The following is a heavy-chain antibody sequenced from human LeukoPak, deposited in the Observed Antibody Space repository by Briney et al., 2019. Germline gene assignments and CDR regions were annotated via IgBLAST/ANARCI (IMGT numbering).Heavy chain of an antibody. CDR1: GGSISSYY. CDR2: IYYSGST. CDR3: ARVELDFWSGYLVY. V-gene: IGHV4-59*01. Sequence: SETLSLTCTVSGGSISSYYWSWIRQPPGKGLEWIGYIYYSGSTNYNPSLKSRVTISVDTSKDQFSLKLSSVTAADTAVYYCARVELDFWSGYLVYWGQGTLVTVSS. D-gene: IGHD3-3*01. J-gene: IGHJ4*02.